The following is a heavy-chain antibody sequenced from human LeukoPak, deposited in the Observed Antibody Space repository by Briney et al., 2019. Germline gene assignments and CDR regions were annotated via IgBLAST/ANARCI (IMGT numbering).Heavy chain of an antibody. CDR1: GYSFTNYW. CDR3: ARRGGAYPFDY. J-gene: IGHJ4*02. V-gene: IGHV5-51*01. D-gene: IGHD3-16*01. Sequence: GESLKISCKGSGYSFTNYWIAWVRQMPGKGLEWMGIIYPGDSDPTYSPSFQGQVTISADKSMSTAYLQWSSLKASDIAMYYCARRGGAYPFDYWGQGTLVTVSS. CDR2: IYPGDSDP.